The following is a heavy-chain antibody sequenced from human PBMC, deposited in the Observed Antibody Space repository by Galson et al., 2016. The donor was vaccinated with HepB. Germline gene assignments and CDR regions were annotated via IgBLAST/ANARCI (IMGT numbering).Heavy chain of an antibody. Sequence: SLRLSCAASGFTFSAYEMHWVRQAPGKGLAWVAYVSRGGTSKNYADSVKGRVTISRANAKNSLFLQMNSPRAEDTAVYYCARAPQGVPAATDTADYYYDYGMDVWGRGTTVTVSS. CDR2: VSRGGTSK. CDR1: GFTFSAYE. J-gene: IGHJ6*02. D-gene: IGHD2-2*01. V-gene: IGHV3-48*03. CDR3: ARAPQGVPAATDTADYYYDYGMDV.